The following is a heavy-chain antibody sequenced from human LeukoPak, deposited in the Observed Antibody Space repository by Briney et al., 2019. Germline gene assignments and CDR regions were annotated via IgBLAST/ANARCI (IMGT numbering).Heavy chain of an antibody. V-gene: IGHV4-34*01. J-gene: IGHJ2*01. D-gene: IGHD3-10*01. CDR1: GGSFSGYY. CDR3: ARDPSSGEDL. Sequence: SETLSLTCAVYGGSFSGYYWSWIRQPPGKGLEWIGEINHSGSTNYNPSLKSRVTISVDTSKNQFSLKLTSVTAADTAVYYCARDPSSGEDLWGRGTLVTVSS. CDR2: INHSGST.